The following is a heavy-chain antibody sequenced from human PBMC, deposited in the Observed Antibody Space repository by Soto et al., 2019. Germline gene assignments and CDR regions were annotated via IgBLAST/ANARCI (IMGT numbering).Heavy chain of an antibody. CDR2: IIPTLKTT. CDR1: GGTFGNYV. V-gene: IGHV1-69*08. CDR3: GRGPPYFYGSGPWYFDL. J-gene: IGHJ2*01. Sequence: QVQLVQSGAEVKKPGSSVKVSCKTSGGTFGNYVISWVRQAPGQGLEWMGRIIPTLKTTNYAQKFQGRVTFTADTSTRTGSMEASSLTSEDTAAYYCGRGPPYFYGSGPWYFDLWGRGTLMTVSS. D-gene: IGHD3-10*01.